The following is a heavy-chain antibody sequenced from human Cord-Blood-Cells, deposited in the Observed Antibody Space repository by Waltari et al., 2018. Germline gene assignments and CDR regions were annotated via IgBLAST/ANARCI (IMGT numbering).Heavy chain of an antibody. CDR2: INHRGST. D-gene: IGHD2-2*01. J-gene: IGHJ3*02. Sequence: QVQLQQWGAGLLKPSETLSLTCAVYGGSFSGYYWSWIRQPPGKGLEWIGEINHRGSTNYNPSLKSRVTISVDTSKNQFSLKLSSVTAADTAVYYCARRQLGIGAFDIWGQGTMVTVSS. CDR3: ARRQLGIGAFDI. CDR1: GGSFSGYY. V-gene: IGHV4-34*01.